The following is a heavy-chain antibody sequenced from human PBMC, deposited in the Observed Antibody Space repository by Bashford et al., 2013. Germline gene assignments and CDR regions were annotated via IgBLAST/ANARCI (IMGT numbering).Heavy chain of an antibody. V-gene: IGHV1-18*01. Sequence: ASVKVSCKASGYTFTRYGISWVRQAPWTKGLSGWDGSALCMVTQTYAQKLQGRVTMTTDTSTSTAYMELRSLRSDDTAVYYCARDNSATSGSPARMGWWFDPWAREPWSPSP. J-gene: IGHJ5*02. CDR3: ARDNSATSGSPARMGWWFDP. CDR1: GYTFTRYG. D-gene: IGHD2/OR15-2a*01. CDR2: SALCMVT.